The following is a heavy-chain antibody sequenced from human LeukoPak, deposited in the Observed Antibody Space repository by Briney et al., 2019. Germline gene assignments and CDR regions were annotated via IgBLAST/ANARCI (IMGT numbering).Heavy chain of an antibody. J-gene: IGHJ4*02. CDR1: GFTFSSYV. CDR2: ISHDGII. D-gene: IGHD5-24*01. V-gene: IGHV3-74*01. Sequence: GGSLRLSCAAAGFTFSSYVMHWVRRTPGKGLVWVSRISHDGIISYADSVKGRFTISRDNAKNTLTLQMNSRRVEDAAVYFCARDWVYKIDYWGRGTLVTVSS. CDR3: ARDWVYKIDY.